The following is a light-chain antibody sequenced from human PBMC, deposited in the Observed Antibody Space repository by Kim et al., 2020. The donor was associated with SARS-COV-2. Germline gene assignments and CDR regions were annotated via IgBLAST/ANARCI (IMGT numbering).Light chain of an antibody. CDR2: RTS. CDR3: QQYNSYPYT. J-gene: IGKJ2*01. V-gene: IGKV1-5*03. CDR1: QSISSW. Sequence: SASVGDRVTSTCRASQSISSWLAWYQQKPGKAPKFLIYRTSNLGSGVPSRFSGSGSGTEFTLTISSLQPDDFATYYCQQYNSYPYTFGQGTKLEI.